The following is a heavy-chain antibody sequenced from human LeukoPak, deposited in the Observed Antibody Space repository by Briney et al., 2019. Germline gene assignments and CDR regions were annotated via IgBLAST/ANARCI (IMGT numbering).Heavy chain of an antibody. Sequence: SETLSLTCAVYGGSFNGYYWSWIRQPPGKGLEWIGEINHSGSTNYNPSLKSRVTISVDTSKNQFSLKLSSVTAADTAVYYCARAEVYAFFGWRGWFDPWGQGTLVTVSS. CDR1: GGSFNGYY. V-gene: IGHV4-34*01. CDR2: INHSGST. D-gene: IGHD2-8*01. J-gene: IGHJ5*02. CDR3: ARAEVYAFFGWRGWFDP.